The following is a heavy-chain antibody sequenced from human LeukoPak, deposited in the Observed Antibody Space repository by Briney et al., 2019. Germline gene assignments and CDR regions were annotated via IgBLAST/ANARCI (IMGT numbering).Heavy chain of an antibody. CDR2: IKQDGTEE. V-gene: IGHV3-7*05. D-gene: IGHD3-3*01. J-gene: IGHJ4*02. Sequence: PGGSLRLSCAASGFTVSSNYMSWVRQAPGKGLEWVAKIKQDGTEEYYVDSVKGRFTISRDNAKNSLFLQMNSLRAEDTAVYYCARDSPGILIFGVVTPNGGQGTLVTVSS. CDR1: GFTVSSNY. CDR3: ARDSPGILIFGVVTPN.